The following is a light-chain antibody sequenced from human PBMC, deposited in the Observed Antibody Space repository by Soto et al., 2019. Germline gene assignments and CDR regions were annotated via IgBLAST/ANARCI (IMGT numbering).Light chain of an antibody. Sequence: QSALTQPRSVSGSPGQSVTISCTGTSSDVAYYNYVSWYQQHPGTAPKLMIYDVTTRPSGVPDRFSGSKSGNMASLTISGLQAEDEADYYCCSYAGSYTIYVFGTGTKLTVL. CDR3: CSYAGSYTIYV. CDR1: SSDVAYYNY. CDR2: DVT. J-gene: IGLJ1*01. V-gene: IGLV2-11*01.